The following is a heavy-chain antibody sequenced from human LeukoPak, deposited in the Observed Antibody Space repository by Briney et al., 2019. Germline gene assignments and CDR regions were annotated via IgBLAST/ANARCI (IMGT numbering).Heavy chain of an antibody. CDR3: AKDVEKWFYYYYYYMDV. Sequence: GGSLRLSCAASGFTFSSYAMSWVRQAPGKGLEWVSTISGSGGSTNHADSVKGRFTISRDNSKNTLYLQMNSLRAEDTAVYYCAKDVEKWFYYYYYYMDVWGKGTTVTISS. CDR1: GFTFSSYA. V-gene: IGHV3-23*01. D-gene: IGHD3-22*01. J-gene: IGHJ6*03. CDR2: ISGSGGST.